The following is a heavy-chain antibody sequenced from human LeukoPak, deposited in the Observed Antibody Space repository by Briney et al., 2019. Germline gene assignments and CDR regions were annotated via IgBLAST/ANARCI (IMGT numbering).Heavy chain of an antibody. D-gene: IGHD3-9*01. CDR2: ISSSGSTI. Sequence: GGSLRLSCSASGFTFSGYYMRWIRPAPGKGLEWVSYISSSGSTIYYADSVKGRFTISRDNAKNSLYLQMNSLRAEDTAVYYRAGAYDILTGYDFDYWGQGTLVTVSS. V-gene: IGHV3-11*01. CDR1: GFTFSGYY. J-gene: IGHJ4*02. CDR3: AGAYDILTGYDFDY.